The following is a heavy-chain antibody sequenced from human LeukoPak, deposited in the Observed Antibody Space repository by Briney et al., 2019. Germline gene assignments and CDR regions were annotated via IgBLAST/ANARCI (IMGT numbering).Heavy chain of an antibody. D-gene: IGHD5/OR15-5a*01. V-gene: IGHV3-11*05. Sequence: GGSLRLPCAASGFIFSDYYMSWIRQAPGKGLEWISYISSSSSYTNYVDSVKGRFTISRDNVKNSLYLQMNSLRAEDTAVYYCARAVSVSSYYFDCWGQGTLVTVSS. CDR3: ARAVSVSSYYFDC. CDR2: ISSSSSYT. CDR1: GFIFSDYY. J-gene: IGHJ4*02.